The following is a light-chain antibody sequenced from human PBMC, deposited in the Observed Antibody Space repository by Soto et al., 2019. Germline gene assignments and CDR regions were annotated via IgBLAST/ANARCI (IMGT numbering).Light chain of an antibody. V-gene: IGKV3-15*01. Sequence: EIVMTQSPATLSVSPGERATLSCRASQSVSSNLAWYQQKPGQAPRLLIYGASTRATGIPARFSGSGSGTDFTLTISRLQSEDFAVYYCQQYNSWPITFGQGTRLEIK. CDR3: QQYNSWPIT. CDR2: GAS. J-gene: IGKJ5*01. CDR1: QSVSSN.